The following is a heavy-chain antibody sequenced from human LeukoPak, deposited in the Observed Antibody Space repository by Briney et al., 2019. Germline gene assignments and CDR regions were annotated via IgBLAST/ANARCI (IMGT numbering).Heavy chain of an antibody. D-gene: IGHD3-10*01. Sequence: GGSLRLSCSASGFXFSSYAMHWVRQAPGKRLEYVSAMSVITGRTFYAGSVEGRFTISRDNSGNTLYLQMTSLRPEDTAVYYCVKPARGSGIQYGFDSWGQGTLVTVSS. CDR3: VKPARGSGIQYGFDS. V-gene: IGHV3-64D*06. J-gene: IGHJ4*02. CDR1: GFXFSSYA. CDR2: MSVITGRT.